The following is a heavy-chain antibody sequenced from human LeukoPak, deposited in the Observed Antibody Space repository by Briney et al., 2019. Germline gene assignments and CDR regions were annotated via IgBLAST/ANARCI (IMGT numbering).Heavy chain of an antibody. D-gene: IGHD2-15*01. CDR3: ARGSRAGSGGSCSDY. CDR2: ISSISSYI. V-gene: IGHV3-21*01. Sequence: GGSLRLSCAASGFTFSSYSMNWVRQAPGKGLEWVSSISSISSYIYYADSVKGRFTISRDNAKNSLYLQMNSLIAEDTAVYYCARGSRAGSGGSCSDYWGQGTLVTVSS. CDR1: GFTFSSYS. J-gene: IGHJ4*02.